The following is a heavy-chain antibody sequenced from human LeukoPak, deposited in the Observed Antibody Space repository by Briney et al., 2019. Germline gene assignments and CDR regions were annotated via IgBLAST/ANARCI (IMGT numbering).Heavy chain of an antibody. CDR3: ASFIEYTSSDAFDI. Sequence: SETLSLTCAVYGGSFSGYYWSWIRQPPGKGLEWIGEINHSGSTNYNPSLKSRVTISVDMSKNQFSLKLSSVSAADTALYYCASFIEYTSSDAFDIWGQGTMVTVSS. D-gene: IGHD6-6*01. CDR2: INHSGST. J-gene: IGHJ3*02. V-gene: IGHV4-34*01. CDR1: GGSFSGYY.